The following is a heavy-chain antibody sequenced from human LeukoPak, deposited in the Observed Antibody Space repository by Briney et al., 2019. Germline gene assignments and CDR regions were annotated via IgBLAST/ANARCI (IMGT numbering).Heavy chain of an antibody. CDR1: GYSISSGYY. D-gene: IGHD5-18*01. Sequence: SETLSLTCTVSGYSISSGYYWGWIRQAPGKGPQWIGSIYHSGSTYYNPSLKSRVIISIDTSKNQFSLKLSSVTAADTAVYYCARQRTAIDYWGQGTLVTVSS. CDR2: IYHSGST. V-gene: IGHV4-38-2*02. CDR3: ARQRTAIDY. J-gene: IGHJ4*02.